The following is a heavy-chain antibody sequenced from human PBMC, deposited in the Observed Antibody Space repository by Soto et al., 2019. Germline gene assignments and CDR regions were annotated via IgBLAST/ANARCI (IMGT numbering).Heavy chain of an antibody. J-gene: IGHJ4*02. CDR2: IYPGDSDT. CDR1: GYSFTSYW. Sequence: GESLKISCKGSGYSFTSYWNGWVRQMPGKGLEWMGIIYPGDSDTRYSPSFQGQVTISADKSISTAYLQWSSLKASDTAMYYCARHAAKDCSGGSCYTLIDYWGQGTLVTVSS. CDR3: ARHAAKDCSGGSCYTLIDY. V-gene: IGHV5-51*01. D-gene: IGHD2-15*01.